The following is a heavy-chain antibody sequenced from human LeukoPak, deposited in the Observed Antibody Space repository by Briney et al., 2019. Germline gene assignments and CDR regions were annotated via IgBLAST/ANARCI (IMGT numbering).Heavy chain of an antibody. D-gene: IGHD2-21*01. CDR2: ISGSGDST. Sequence: GGSLRLSCAASGFTFSNYGMSWVRQAPGKGLEWVSGISGSGDSTFYADSVKGRFTISRDNSKNTRYLQMNSLRAEDTAVYYCAKAPVTTCRGAYCYPFDYWGQGTLVTVSS. CDR3: AKAPVTTCRGAYCYPFDY. J-gene: IGHJ4*02. V-gene: IGHV3-23*01. CDR1: GFTFSNYG.